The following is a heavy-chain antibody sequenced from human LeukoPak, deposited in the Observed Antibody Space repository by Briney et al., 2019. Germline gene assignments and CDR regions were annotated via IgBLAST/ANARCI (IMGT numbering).Heavy chain of an antibody. J-gene: IGHJ4*02. CDR2: IYYSGST. D-gene: IGHD1-26*01. Sequence: SETLSLTCTVSGGSISSSSYYWGWIRQPPGKGLEWIGSIYYSGSTYYNPSLKSRVTISVDTSKNQFSLKLSSVTAADTAVYYCARDLHQVGFDYWGQGTLVTVSS. CDR3: ARDLHQVGFDY. V-gene: IGHV4-39*07. CDR1: GGSISSSSYY.